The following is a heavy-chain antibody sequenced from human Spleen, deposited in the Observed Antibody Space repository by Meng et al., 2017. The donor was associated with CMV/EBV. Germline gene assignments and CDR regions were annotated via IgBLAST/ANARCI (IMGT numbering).Heavy chain of an antibody. CDR1: NSSA. D-gene: IGHD3-22*01. Sequence: NSSAWTWIGHSPSRGLEWLGRTYYRSKWYNDYAVSVKSRITINPDTSKNQFSLQLNSVTPEDTAVYYCARGGYYDSSGYYYGNWFDPWGQGTLVTVSS. CDR3: ARGGYYDSSGYYYGNWFDP. V-gene: IGHV6-1*01. J-gene: IGHJ5*02. CDR2: TYYRSKWYN.